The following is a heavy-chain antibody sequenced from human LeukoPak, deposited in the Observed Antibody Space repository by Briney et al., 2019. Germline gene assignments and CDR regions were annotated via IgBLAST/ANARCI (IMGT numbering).Heavy chain of an antibody. CDR3: ARVRLTGGYVGDY. CDR2: ISSSSSYI. V-gene: IGHV3-21*01. D-gene: IGHD5-12*01. CDR1: GFTFSSYS. J-gene: IGHJ4*02. Sequence: GGSLRLSCAASGFTFSSYSMNWVRQAPGKGLEWVSSISSSSSYIYYADSVKGRFTISRDNAKNSLYLQMSSLRAEDTAVYYCARVRLTGGYVGDYWGQGTLVTVSS.